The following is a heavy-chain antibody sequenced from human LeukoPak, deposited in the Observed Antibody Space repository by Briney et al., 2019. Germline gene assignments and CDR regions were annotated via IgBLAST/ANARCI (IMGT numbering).Heavy chain of an antibody. CDR2: ISSNGGST. Sequence: GGSLRLSCSASGFTFSSYAMHWVRQAPGKGLEYVSAISSNGGSTYYADSVKGRFTVSRDNSKNTLYLQMNSLRAEDTAVYYCAYCSNGVCYKAGLDYWGQGTLVTVSS. J-gene: IGHJ4*02. CDR3: AYCSNGVCYKAGLDY. CDR1: GFTFSSYA. V-gene: IGHV3-64*04. D-gene: IGHD2-8*01.